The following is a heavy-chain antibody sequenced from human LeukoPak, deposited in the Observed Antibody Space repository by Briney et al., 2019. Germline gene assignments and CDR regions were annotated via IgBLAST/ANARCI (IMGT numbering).Heavy chain of an antibody. Sequence: GSLRLSCAASGFTFSSYTITWVRQAPGKGLEWVSSISNDAFYMHYADSVQGRFTISRDNARNSLYLHMNSLRVGDTAVYYCARAGIYGGGKSYAFDVWGQGTTVIVSS. J-gene: IGHJ3*01. CDR3: ARAGIYGGGKSYAFDV. CDR1: GFTFSSYT. CDR2: ISNDAFYM. V-gene: IGHV3-21*01. D-gene: IGHD4-23*01.